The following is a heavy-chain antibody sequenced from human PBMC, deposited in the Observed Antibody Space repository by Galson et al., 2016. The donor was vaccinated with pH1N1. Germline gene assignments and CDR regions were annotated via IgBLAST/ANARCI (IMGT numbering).Heavy chain of an antibody. CDR2: INGRGSST. V-gene: IGHV3-23*01. Sequence: SLRLSCAASGFAFNYFAMTWVRQAPGKGLVWVSSINGRGSSTYYADSVKGRFTISRDNSRSTLYLQLSALTVDDTAVYYCAKEGRWYGGNWFDPWGQGNPGHRLL. CDR3: AKEGRWYGGNWFDP. D-gene: IGHD3-10*01. J-gene: IGHJ5*02. CDR1: GFAFNYFA.